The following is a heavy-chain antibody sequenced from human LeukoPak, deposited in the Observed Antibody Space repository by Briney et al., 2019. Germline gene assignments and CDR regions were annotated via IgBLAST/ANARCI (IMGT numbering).Heavy chain of an antibody. V-gene: IGHV4-39*07. Sequence: SETLSLTCTVSGGSIRSSYYYWGWIRQPPGKGLEWIGSIYDSGSTYYNPSLKSRVTISVDTSKNQFSLKLTSVTAADTAVYYCARGRPGRDGYNYFDYWGQGTLVTVSS. CDR2: IYDSGST. CDR1: GGSIRSSYYY. J-gene: IGHJ4*02. CDR3: ARGRPGRDGYNYFDY. D-gene: IGHD5-24*01.